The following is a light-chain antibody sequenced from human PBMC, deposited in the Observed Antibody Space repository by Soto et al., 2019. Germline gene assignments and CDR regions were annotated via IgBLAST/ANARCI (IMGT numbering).Light chain of an antibody. CDR2: GAS. Sequence: EIVLAQSPGSLSLSPGERAALSCRASQSVSSSYLSWYQQKPGQAPSLLIYGASSRATGIPDWFSGSGSGTDFTLTISRLEPEDFAVYYCQQYGSSPTFGQGTKVDIK. V-gene: IGKV3-20*01. CDR3: QQYGSSPT. J-gene: IGKJ1*01. CDR1: QSVSSSY.